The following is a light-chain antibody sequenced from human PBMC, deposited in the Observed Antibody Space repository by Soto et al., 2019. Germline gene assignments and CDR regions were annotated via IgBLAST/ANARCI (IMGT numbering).Light chain of an antibody. CDR2: GAS. Sequence: AIQMTQSPSSLSASVGDRVTITCRASQDISDDVGWYQQTPGKAPKLLISGASRLQSGVPSRFSGSGSGAQFTLTITSLRPEDSAIYYCLQNHNYPRTFCQGTKVEI. CDR1: QDISDD. J-gene: IGKJ1*01. CDR3: LQNHNYPRT. V-gene: IGKV1-6*01.